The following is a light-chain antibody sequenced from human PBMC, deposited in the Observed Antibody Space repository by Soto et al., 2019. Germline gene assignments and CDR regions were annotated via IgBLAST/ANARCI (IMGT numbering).Light chain of an antibody. CDR3: CSYAGSSTLV. V-gene: IGLV2-23*01. Sequence: QSVLTQPASVSGSPGQSITISCTGTSSDVGSYNLVSWYQQHPGKAPRLMIFQDSKRPSGVSNRFSGSKSGNMASLTISGLQAEDEADYYCCSYAGSSTLVFGGGTKLTVL. J-gene: IGLJ2*01. CDR2: QDS. CDR1: SSDVGSYNL.